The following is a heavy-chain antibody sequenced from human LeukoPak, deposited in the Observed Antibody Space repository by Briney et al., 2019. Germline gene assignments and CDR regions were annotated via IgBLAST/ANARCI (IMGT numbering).Heavy chain of an antibody. Sequence: ASVKVSCKDSGGTFINHVMTWVRQAPGQGLEWMGGIISAFGPANYAQKFQGRVTITADESINTAYMELSSLRSEDTAVYYCARGVVPAAITSWFDPWGQGTLVTVSS. V-gene: IGHV1-69*13. CDR2: IISAFGPA. CDR1: GGTFINHV. J-gene: IGHJ5*02. CDR3: ARGVVPAAITSWFDP. D-gene: IGHD2-2*01.